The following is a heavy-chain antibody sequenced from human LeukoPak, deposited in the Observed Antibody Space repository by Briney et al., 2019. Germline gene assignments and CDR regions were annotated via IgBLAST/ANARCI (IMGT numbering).Heavy chain of an antibody. CDR3: ARALDASGALESFDP. D-gene: IGHD3-10*01. J-gene: IGHJ5*02. CDR1: GGSITSYY. CDR2: IYYGGST. V-gene: IGHV4-59*01. Sequence: PSETLSLTCTVSGGSITSYYWSWIRQPPGKGLEWIGYIYYGGSTNYNPSLKSRVTISVDTSKNQFSLKLSSVTPADTAVSYCARALDASGALESFDPWGQGTLFTVSS.